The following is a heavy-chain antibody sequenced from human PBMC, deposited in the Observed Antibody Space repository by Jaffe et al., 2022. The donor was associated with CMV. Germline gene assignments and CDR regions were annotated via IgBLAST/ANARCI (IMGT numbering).Heavy chain of an antibody. CDR3: ARHPITMVRGVNGIGLDY. CDR1: GGSISSSSYY. Sequence: QLQLQESGPGLVKPSETLSLTCTVSGGSISSSSYYWGWIRQPPGKGLEWIGSIYYSGSTYYNPSLKSRVTISVDTSKNQFSLKLSSVTAADTAVYYCARHPITMVRGVNGIGLDYWGQGTLVTVSS. V-gene: IGHV4-39*01. J-gene: IGHJ4*02. D-gene: IGHD3-10*01. CDR2: IYYSGST.